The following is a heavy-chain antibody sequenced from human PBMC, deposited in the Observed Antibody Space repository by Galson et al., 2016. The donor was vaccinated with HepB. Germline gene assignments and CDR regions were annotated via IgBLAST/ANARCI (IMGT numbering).Heavy chain of an antibody. CDR3: AKVPLGERKVTFGAVRRKKGITFFDH. Sequence: SLRLSCAASGFSFYSFAMGWVRQAPGKGLEWVSGISDSGGNTWDADSVKGRFIISRDNSKNTLYLQLNRLRAEDTAAYYCAKVPLGERKVTFGAVRRKKGITFFDHWGQGTLVTVSS. D-gene: IGHD3-16*01. J-gene: IGHJ4*02. CDR2: ISDSGGNT. CDR1: GFSFYSFA. V-gene: IGHV3-23*01.